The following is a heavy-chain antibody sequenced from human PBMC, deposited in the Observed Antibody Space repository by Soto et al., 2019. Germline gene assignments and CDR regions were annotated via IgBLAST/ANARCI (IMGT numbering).Heavy chain of an antibody. CDR2: IIPISGTA. CDR1: GGTFSSYA. V-gene: IGHV1-69*06. J-gene: IGHJ4*02. CDR3: ARDGYCGGDCYLDY. D-gene: IGHD2-21*02. Sequence: SVKVSCKASGGTFSSYAISWVRQAPGQGLEWMGGIIPISGTANYAQKFQGRVTITADKSTSTAYMELSSLRSEDTAVYYCARDGYCGGDCYLDYWGQGTLVTVSS.